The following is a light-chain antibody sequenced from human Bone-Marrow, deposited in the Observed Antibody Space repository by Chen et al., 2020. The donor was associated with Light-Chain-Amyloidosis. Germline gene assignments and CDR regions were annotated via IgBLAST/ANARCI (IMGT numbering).Light chain of an antibody. CDR1: QSINSG. Sequence: DIQMTQSPSTLSASVGDRVTITCRASQSINSGLAWYQQKPGKAPKLLVHDASSLESGVPSRFSGSATGTEFTLTISSLQPDDFATYYCQQYNSYSPWTFGQGTKVEIK. CDR2: DAS. V-gene: IGKV1-5*01. J-gene: IGKJ1*01. CDR3: QQYNSYSPWT.